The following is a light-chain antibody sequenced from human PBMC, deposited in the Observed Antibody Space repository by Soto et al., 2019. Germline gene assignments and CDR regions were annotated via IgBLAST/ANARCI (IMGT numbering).Light chain of an antibody. J-gene: IGLJ3*02. V-gene: IGLV2-8*01. Sequence: QSVLTQPPSASGSPGQSVTISCTGTSSDVGGYNYVSWYQQYPGRAPKLMIYEVTKRPSGVPDRFSGSKSGNTASLTVSGLHAEDYDEYYGSSYAASNNFYFVFGGGTQLTVL. CDR3: SSYAASNNFYFV. CDR1: SSDVGGYNY. CDR2: EVT.